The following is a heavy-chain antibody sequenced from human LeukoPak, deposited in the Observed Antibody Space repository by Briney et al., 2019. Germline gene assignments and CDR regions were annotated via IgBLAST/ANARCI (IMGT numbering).Heavy chain of an antibody. CDR3: AGLEAHRPLDY. CDR1: DGSVSDNNFF. V-gene: IGHV4-61*01. J-gene: IGHJ4*02. Sequence: SETLSLTCTVSDGSVSDNNFFWNWLRQPPGKGLEWIGYIYNSGSTNYTPALNSRVTISVDTSNNQFSLKLSSVIAADTAVYYCAGLEAHRPLDYWGQGTLVIVSS. CDR2: IYNSGST.